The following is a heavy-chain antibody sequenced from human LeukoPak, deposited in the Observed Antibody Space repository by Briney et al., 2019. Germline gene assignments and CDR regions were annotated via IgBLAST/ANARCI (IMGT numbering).Heavy chain of an antibody. D-gene: IGHD3-9*01. J-gene: IGHJ6*04. V-gene: IGHV3-7*03. CDR2: IKQDGSEK. Sequence: GGSLRLSCAASGITFGNNWMHWVRQAPGKGLEWVANIKQDGSEKYYVDSVKGRFTISRDNAKNSLYLQMNSLRAEDTAVYYCARDLDILTGYSYYYYYYGMDVWGKGTTVTVSS. CDR3: ARDLDILTGYSYYYYYYGMDV. CDR1: GITFGNNW.